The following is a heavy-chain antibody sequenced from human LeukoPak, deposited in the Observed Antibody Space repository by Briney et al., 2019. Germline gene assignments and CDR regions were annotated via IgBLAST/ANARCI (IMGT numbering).Heavy chain of an antibody. CDR2: ISYDGKNE. Sequence: GGSLRLSCAASGFTFSNFGMHWVRQAPGKGLEWVAVISYDGKNENYTDSVKGRFTISRDNAKNTVYLQMNSLKPEDTAVYYCAKQMAVDYFDYWGQGTLVTVSS. CDR1: GFTFSNFG. CDR3: AKQMAVDYFDY. V-gene: IGHV3-30*18. J-gene: IGHJ4*02. D-gene: IGHD5-24*01.